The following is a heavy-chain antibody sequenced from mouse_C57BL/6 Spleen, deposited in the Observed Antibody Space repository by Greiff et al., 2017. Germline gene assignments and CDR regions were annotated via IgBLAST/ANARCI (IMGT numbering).Heavy chain of an antibody. Sequence: VQLQQSGPELVKPGASVKISCKASGYTFTDYYMNWVKQSHGKSLEWIGDINPNNGGTSYNQKFKGKATLTVDKSSSTAYMELRSLTSEDSAVYYCAREDDYVLFAYWGQGTLVTVSA. CDR2: INPNNGGT. CDR1: GYTFTDYY. D-gene: IGHD2-4*01. J-gene: IGHJ3*01. V-gene: IGHV1-26*01. CDR3: AREDDYVLFAY.